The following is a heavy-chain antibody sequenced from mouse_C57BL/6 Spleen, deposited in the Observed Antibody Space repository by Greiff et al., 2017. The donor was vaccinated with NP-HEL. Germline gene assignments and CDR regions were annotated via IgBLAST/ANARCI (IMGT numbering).Heavy chain of an antibody. Sequence: EVKLMESGGGLVKPGGSLKLSCAASGFTFSDYGMHWVRQAPEQGLEWVAYLSSGSSTIYYADTVKGRFTISRDNAKNTLVLQMTSLRSEDTAMYYCARGKGYAMDYWGQGTSVTVSS. CDR1: GFTFSDYG. J-gene: IGHJ4*01. CDR3: ARGKGYAMDY. CDR2: LSSGSSTI. V-gene: IGHV5-17*01.